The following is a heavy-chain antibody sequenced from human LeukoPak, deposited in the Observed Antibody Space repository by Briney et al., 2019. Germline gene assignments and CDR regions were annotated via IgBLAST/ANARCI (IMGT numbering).Heavy chain of an antibody. CDR1: GGTFSSYA. CDR3: ARDRDSGYDFDYYMDV. CDR2: IIPILGIA. V-gene: IGHV1-69*10. D-gene: IGHD5-12*01. Sequence: SVKVSCKASGGTFSSYAISWVRQAPGQGLGWMGGIIPILGIANYAQKFQGRVTITADKSTSTAYMELSSLRSEDTAVYYCARDRDSGYDFDYYMDVWGKGTTVTVSS. J-gene: IGHJ6*03.